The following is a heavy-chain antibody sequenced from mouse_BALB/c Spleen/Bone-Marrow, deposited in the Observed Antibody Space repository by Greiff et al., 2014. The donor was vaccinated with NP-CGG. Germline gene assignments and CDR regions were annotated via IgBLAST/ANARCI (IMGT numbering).Heavy chain of an antibody. CDR3: ARLGGYYAWFAY. D-gene: IGHD2-3*01. J-gene: IGHJ3*01. V-gene: IGHV3-8*02. CDR1: GDSITSGY. CDR2: ISYSDNT. Sequence: ESGPSLAKPSQTLSLTCSVTGDSITSGYWNWIRKFPGNKLEFMGYISYSDNTYFNPSLKSRISITRDTSKNQYYLQLNSVTTEDTATYYCARLGGYYAWFAYWGQGTLVTVSA.